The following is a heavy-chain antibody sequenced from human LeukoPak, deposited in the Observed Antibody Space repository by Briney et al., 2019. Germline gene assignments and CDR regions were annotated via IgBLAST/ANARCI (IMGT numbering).Heavy chain of an antibody. Sequence: GGSLRLSCAASGFTFSSYWMHWVREVPGTGLVWVSRINSDGSSTSYADSVKGRFTISRDNAKKTLYLQMNSLRVEDTAVYYCARALRLGMDVWGKGTTVTVSS. J-gene: IGHJ6*04. CDR2: INSDGSST. CDR3: ARALRLGMDV. CDR1: GFTFSSYW. V-gene: IGHV3-74*01. D-gene: IGHD5/OR15-5a*01.